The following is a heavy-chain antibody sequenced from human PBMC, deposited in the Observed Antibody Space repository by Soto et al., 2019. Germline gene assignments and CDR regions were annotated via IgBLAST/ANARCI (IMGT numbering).Heavy chain of an antibody. CDR2: INPSGGYT. J-gene: IGHJ4*02. CDR3: ARGGGIVVVTAPDDH. V-gene: IGHV1-46*03. D-gene: IGHD2-21*02. Sequence: ASVKVSCKASGYTFTSYYMNWVRQAPGQGLEWLGIINPSGGYTTYAQRFLGRVTMTSDTSTSTVHMELGSLTSEDTAVYYCARGGGIVVVTAPDDHWGQGTLLTVCS. CDR1: GYTFTSYY.